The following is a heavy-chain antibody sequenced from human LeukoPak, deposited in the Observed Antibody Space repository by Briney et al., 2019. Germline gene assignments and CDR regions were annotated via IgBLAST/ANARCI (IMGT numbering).Heavy chain of an antibody. D-gene: IGHD5-12*01. CDR3: ARVGYTDYEDN. V-gene: IGHV3-66*01. CDR1: GMTVSSNY. J-gene: IGHJ4*02. Sequence: HPGGSLRLSCAASGMTVSSNYMSWVRQAPGKGLEWVSVLYSDGSTYHADSVKGRFTISRDNSKNTLYLQMNSLRAEDTAVYYCARVGYTDYEDNWGQGTLVTVSS. CDR2: LYSDGST.